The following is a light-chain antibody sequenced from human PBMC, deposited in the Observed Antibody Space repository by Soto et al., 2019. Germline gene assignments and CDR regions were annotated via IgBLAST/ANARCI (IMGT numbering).Light chain of an antibody. CDR3: QQYGSSPCT. V-gene: IGKV3-20*01. CDR1: QSVSSSY. Sequence: EIVLTQSPGTLSLSPGERATLSCRPSQSVSSSYLAWYQQKPGQAPRLLIYGASSRATGIPDRFSGSGSGTDFTLTISRLEPEDVAVYYCQQYGSSPCTFGGGTKVDIK. J-gene: IGKJ4*01. CDR2: GAS.